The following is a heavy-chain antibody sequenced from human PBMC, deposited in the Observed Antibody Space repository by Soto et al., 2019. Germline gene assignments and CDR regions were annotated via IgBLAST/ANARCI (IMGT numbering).Heavy chain of an antibody. V-gene: IGHV4-38-2*01. Sequence: SETLSLTCAVSGYSISSGDYWGWSERPPGKGLEWIGNIYHSGSTYYNPSLTSRITISIDTSKNQFSLKLTSLTAADPAVDFCATFGACSSPFMAVCGQGGTVTVS. CDR3: ATFGACSSPFMAV. CDR1: GYSISSGDY. J-gene: IGHJ6*02. CDR2: IYHSGST. D-gene: IGHD2-8*01.